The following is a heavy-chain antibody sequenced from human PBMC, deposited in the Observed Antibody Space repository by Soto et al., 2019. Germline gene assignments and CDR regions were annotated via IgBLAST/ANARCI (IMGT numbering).Heavy chain of an antibody. CDR1: GGSISSSSYY. CDR3: ARHFKISGYDFSWFDP. J-gene: IGHJ5*02. CDR2: IYYSGST. V-gene: IGHV4-39*01. D-gene: IGHD5-12*01. Sequence: QLQLQESGPGLVKPSETLSLTCTVSGGSISSSSYYWGWIRQPPGKGLEWIGSIYYSGSTYYNPSLKSRVTISVDTSKNQFSLKLSSVTAADTAVYYCARHFKISGYDFSWFDPWGQGTLVTVSS.